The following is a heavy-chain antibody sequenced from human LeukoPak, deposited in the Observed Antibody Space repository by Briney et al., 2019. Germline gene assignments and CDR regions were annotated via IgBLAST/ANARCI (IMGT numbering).Heavy chain of an antibody. V-gene: IGHV3-7*01. D-gene: IGHD5-12*01. CDR2: IKQDGSEK. J-gene: IGHJ6*03. CDR1: GGSISSYY. Sequence: LSLTCTVSGGSISSYYWSWVRQAPGKGLEWVANIKQDGSEKNYVDSVKGRFTISRDNARNSLSLQMNSLTVEDTAVYYCARGWFRFMDVWGKGTTVTVSS. CDR3: ARGWFRFMDV.